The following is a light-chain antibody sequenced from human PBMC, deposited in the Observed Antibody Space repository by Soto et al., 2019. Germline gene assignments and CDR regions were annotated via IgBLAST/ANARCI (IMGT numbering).Light chain of an antibody. CDR3: SSYTSSRNV. CDR1: SSDVGGYNY. CDR2: EVS. J-gene: IGLJ1*01. Sequence: QSALTQPASVSGSPGQSITISCTGTSSDVGGYNYVSWYQHHPGKAPKLMIYEVSNRPSGVSNRFSGSKSGNTASLTISGLQAEDEADYYCSSYTSSRNVFGTGTKLTVL. V-gene: IGLV2-14*01.